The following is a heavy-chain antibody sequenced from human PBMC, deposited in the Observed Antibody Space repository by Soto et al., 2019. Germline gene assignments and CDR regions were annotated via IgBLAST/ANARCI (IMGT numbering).Heavy chain of an antibody. Sequence: GESLKISCKGSGYSFTSYWISWVRQMPGKGLEWMGRSDPSDSYTNYSPSFQGHVTISADKSISTAYLQWSSLKASDTAMYYCARRYCGGDCYSPFSDAFDIWGQGTMVTVSS. V-gene: IGHV5-10-1*01. CDR3: ARRYCGGDCYSPFSDAFDI. CDR1: GYSFTSYW. CDR2: SDPSDSYT. J-gene: IGHJ3*02. D-gene: IGHD2-21*02.